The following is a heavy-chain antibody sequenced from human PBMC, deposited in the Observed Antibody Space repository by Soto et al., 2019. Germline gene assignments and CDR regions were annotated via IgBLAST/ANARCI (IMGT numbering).Heavy chain of an antibody. J-gene: IGHJ4*02. D-gene: IGHD3-3*01. V-gene: IGHV1-69*02. CDR2: IIPILGIA. Sequence: SVKVSCKASGGTFSSYTISWVRQAPGQGLEWMGRIIPILGIANYAQKFQGRVTITADKSTSTAYMELSSLRSEGTAVYYCATMRYYDFWSGYPAFDDWGQGTLVTVSS. CDR3: ATMRYYDFWSGYPAFDD. CDR1: GGTFSSYT.